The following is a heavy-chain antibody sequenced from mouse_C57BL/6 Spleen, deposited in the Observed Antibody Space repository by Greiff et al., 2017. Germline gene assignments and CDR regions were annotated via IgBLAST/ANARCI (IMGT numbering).Heavy chain of an antibody. D-gene: IGHD1-1*01. V-gene: IGHV1-64*01. CDR1: GYTFTSYW. CDR3: ARQGITTVVDY. J-gene: IGHJ2*01. CDR2: IHPNSGST. Sequence: QVQLQQPGAELVKPGASVKLSCKASGYTFTSYWMHWVKQRPGQGLEWIGMIHPNSGSTNYNEKFKSKATLTVDKSSSTAYMQLSSLTSEVSAVYYCARQGITTVVDYWGQGTTLTVSS.